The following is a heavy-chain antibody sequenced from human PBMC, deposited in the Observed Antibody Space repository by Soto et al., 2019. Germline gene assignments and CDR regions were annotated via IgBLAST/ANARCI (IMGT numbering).Heavy chain of an antibody. CDR1: GGSMTGYY. CDR2: IYSSGST. D-gene: IGHD3-3*01. J-gene: IGHJ6*02. V-gene: IGHV4-59*01. Sequence: SEILSLTCSVSGGSMTGYYWSWIRQPPGRQLEWIGYIYSSGSTNYNPSLRGRVTISVDTSKNQFSLNLASVTAADTAVYYCARDVANEGYDFWSGSMDVWGQGTTVTVSS. CDR3: ARDVANEGYDFWSGSMDV.